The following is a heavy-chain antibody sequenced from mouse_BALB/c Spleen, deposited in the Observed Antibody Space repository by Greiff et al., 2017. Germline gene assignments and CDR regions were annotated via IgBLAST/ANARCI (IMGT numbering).Heavy chain of an antibody. CDR2: IYPGNSDT. J-gene: IGHJ4*01. D-gene: IGHD2-10*02. V-gene: IGHV1-5*01. CDR1: GYSFTSYW. Sequence: EVQLQQSGTVLARPGASVKMSCKASGYSFTSYWMHWVKQRPGQGLVWIGAIYPGNSDTSYNQKFKGKAKLTAVTSASTAYMELSSLTNEDSAVYYCTVYGNYLYAMDYGGQGTSVTVSS. CDR3: TVYGNYLYAMDY.